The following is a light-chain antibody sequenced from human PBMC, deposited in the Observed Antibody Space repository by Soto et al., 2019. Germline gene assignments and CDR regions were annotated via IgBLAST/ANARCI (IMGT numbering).Light chain of an antibody. CDR2: AAS. Sequence: EIQMTQSPSSLSASIGDSVTITCRASQTIIGYLNWYQQKPGKAPRLLINAASNLQSGVPSRFRGSGSETDFTLTITSLQPEDFATYYCQQSYTTPRTFGQGTKVAIK. CDR1: QTIIGY. J-gene: IGKJ1*01. CDR3: QQSYTTPRT. V-gene: IGKV1-39*01.